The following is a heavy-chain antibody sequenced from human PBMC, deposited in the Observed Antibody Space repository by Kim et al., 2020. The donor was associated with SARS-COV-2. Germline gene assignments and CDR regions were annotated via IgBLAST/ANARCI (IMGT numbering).Heavy chain of an antibody. D-gene: IGHD6-13*01. CDR3: ARQGGSSSWNFDC. V-gene: IGHV4-39*01. CDR2: IYYSGST. Sequence: SETLSLTCTVSGASISSSSYYWGWIRQPPGKGLEWIGSIYYSGSTYYNPSLKSRVTVSVDTSKNQFFLKMRSVTAADTAVYYCARQGGSSSWNFDCWGQGTLVTVSS. J-gene: IGHJ4*02. CDR1: GASISSSSYY.